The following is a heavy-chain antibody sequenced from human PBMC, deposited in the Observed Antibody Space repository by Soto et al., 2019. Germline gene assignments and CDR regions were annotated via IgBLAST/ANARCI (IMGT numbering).Heavy chain of an antibody. Sequence: PGGSLRLSCAASGFTFSSYAMHWVRQAPGKGLEWVAVISYDGSNKYYADSVKGRFTNSRDNSKNTLHLQMNSLRAADTAVYYCARDADPLAYCGGDCYLRLGYWGQGNLVIV. J-gene: IGHJ1*01. D-gene: IGHD2-21*02. V-gene: IGHV3-30-3*01. CDR3: ARDADPLAYCGGDCYLRLGY. CDR2: ISYDGSNK. CDR1: GFTFSSYA.